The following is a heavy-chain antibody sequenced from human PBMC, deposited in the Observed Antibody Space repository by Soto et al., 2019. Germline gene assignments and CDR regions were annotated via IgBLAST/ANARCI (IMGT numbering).Heavy chain of an antibody. CDR2: VFEGGAT. D-gene: IGHD1-1*01. V-gene: IGHV4-4*02. CDR3: ASDPSDGYNAFDF. J-gene: IGHJ4*02. Sequence: SETLSLTCTVSGVSITSRNFWSWVRQTPGKGLEWIGEVFEGGATSYNPSLKSRVTISVDKAKSQFSLNLSSVTAADTAVYFCASDPSDGYNAFDFWGQGIPVTVSS. CDR1: GVSITSRNF.